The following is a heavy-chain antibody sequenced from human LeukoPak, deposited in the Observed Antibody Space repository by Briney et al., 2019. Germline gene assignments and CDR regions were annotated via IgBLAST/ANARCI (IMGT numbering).Heavy chain of an antibody. Sequence: GGSLRLSCAASGFTFSSSSMNWVRQAPGEGLEWVSYISSSSSTIYYADSVKGRFTISRDNAKNSLYLQMNSLRAEDTAVYYCARVSEDGDHYFDYWGQGTLVTVSS. CDR3: ARVSEDGDHYFDY. CDR1: GFTFSSSS. J-gene: IGHJ4*02. D-gene: IGHD4-17*01. V-gene: IGHV3-48*01. CDR2: ISSSSSTI.